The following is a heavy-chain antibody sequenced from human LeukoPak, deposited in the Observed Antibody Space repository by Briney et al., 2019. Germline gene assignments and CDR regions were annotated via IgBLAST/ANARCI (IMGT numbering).Heavy chain of an antibody. V-gene: IGHV1-18*01. CDR2: ISAYNGNT. CDR3: ARVNFGSGPAYYFDY. CDR1: GYTFTSYG. D-gene: IGHD1-14*01. Sequence: GASVKVSCKASGYTFTSYGIGWVRQAPGQGLEWMGWISAYNGNTNYAQKFQGRVTITADKSTSTAYMELSSLRSEDTAVYYCARVNFGSGPAYYFDYWGQGTLVTVSS. J-gene: IGHJ4*02.